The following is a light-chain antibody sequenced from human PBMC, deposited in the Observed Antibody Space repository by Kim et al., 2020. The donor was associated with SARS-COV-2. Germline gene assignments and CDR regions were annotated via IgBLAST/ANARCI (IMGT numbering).Light chain of an antibody. J-gene: IGKJ4*01. CDR3: QQSSSAPPT. V-gene: IGKV1-39*01. Sequence: ASVGDRVTITCRASQSIRTFLNWYQQKPGKAPKLLIYPASNLQSGVPSRFSGSGSGTDFTLTISSLQPEDFATYYCQQSSSAPPTFGGGTKVEIK. CDR2: PAS. CDR1: QSIRTF.